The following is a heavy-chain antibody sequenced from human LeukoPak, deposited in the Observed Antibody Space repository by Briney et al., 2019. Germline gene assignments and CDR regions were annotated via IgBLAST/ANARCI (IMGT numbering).Heavy chain of an antibody. D-gene: IGHD3-16*01. CDR2: IGGRGGST. CDR1: GFTFSSFT. Sequence: GGSLRLSCAASGFTFSSFTMTWVRQAPGEGLEWVSAIGGRGGSTYYADSLEGRFTIARDNSKDMVYLQMNSLKVEDTAIYYCGKEGGAWGQGTKVTVSS. V-gene: IGHV3-23*01. CDR3: GKEGGA. J-gene: IGHJ5*02.